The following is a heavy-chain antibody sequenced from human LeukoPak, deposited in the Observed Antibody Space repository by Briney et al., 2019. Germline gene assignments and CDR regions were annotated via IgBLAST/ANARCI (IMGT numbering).Heavy chain of an antibody. V-gene: IGHV1-2*02. CDR3: ARGRRAARLSGYYMDV. CDR2: INPSNGDT. J-gene: IGHJ6*03. D-gene: IGHD6-6*01. CDR1: GYTFSDYY. Sequence: ASVKVSCKASGYTFSDYYIHWVRQAPGQGLEWMAWINPSNGDTNYAQKFQGRVTMTRDTSISTAYMELTRLISDDTAVYYCARGRRAARLSGYYMDVWGKGTTVTVSS.